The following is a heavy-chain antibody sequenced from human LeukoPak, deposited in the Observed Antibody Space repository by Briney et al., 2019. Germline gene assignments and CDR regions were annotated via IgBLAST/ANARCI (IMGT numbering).Heavy chain of an antibody. J-gene: IGHJ3*02. CDR1: GFTFSTYG. CDR3: ARGPGVLLWFGELLEAFDI. CDR2: ISSSSSYI. Sequence: GGSLRLSCAASGFTFSTYGIHWVRQAPGKGLEWVSSISSSSSYIYYADSVKGRFTISRDNAKNSLYLQMNSLRAEDTAVYYCARGPGVLLWFGELLEAFDIWGQGTMVTVSS. D-gene: IGHD3-10*01. V-gene: IGHV3-21*01.